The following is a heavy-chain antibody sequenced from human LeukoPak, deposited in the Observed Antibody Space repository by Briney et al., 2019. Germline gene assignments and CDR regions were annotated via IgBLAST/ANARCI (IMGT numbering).Heavy chain of an antibody. CDR2: IYYSGST. J-gene: IGHJ6*02. CDR1: GGSISSGDYY. Sequence: PSETLSLTCTVSGGSISSGDYYWSWIRQPPGKGLEWIGYIYYSGSTYYNPSLKSRVTISVDTSKNQFSLKLSSATAADTAVYYCARGFYYDSSGSPFGYYGMDVWGQGTTVTVSS. V-gene: IGHV4-30-4*01. CDR3: ARGFYYDSSGSPFGYYGMDV. D-gene: IGHD3-22*01.